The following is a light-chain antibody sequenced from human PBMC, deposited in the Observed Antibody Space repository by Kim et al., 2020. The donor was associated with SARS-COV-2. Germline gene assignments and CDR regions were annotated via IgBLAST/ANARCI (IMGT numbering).Light chain of an antibody. CDR1: ALPKQY. V-gene: IGLV3-25*03. CDR3: QSADSSGV. Sequence: SYELTQPPSVSVSPGQTARITCSGDALPKQYAYWYQQKPGQAPVLVIYKDSERPSGIPERFSGSSSGTTVTLTISGVQAEDEADYYCQSADSSGVFGGGT. CDR2: KDS. J-gene: IGLJ2*01.